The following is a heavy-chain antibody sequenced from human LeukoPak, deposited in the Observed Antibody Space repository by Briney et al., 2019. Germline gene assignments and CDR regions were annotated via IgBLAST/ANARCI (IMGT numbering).Heavy chain of an antibody. CDR3: ARDKPVTMVRGVILTNYYYYMDV. V-gene: IGHV3-21*01. D-gene: IGHD3-10*01. J-gene: IGHJ6*03. CDR2: ISSSSSDI. Sequence: GGSLRLSCAASEFTFSTYSMNWVRQAPGKGLEWVSIISSSSSDIHYADSVKGRFTISRDNAKNSLYLQMNSLRAEDTAVYYCARDKPVTMVRGVILTNYYYYMDVWGKGTTVTISS. CDR1: EFTFSTYS.